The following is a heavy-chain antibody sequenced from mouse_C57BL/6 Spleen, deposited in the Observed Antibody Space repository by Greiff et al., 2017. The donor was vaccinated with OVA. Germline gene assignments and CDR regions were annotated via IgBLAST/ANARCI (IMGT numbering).Heavy chain of an antibody. D-gene: IGHD3-2*02. CDR1: GYSITSGYY. V-gene: IGHV3-6*01. CDR3: ARDGRQLSPWFAY. Sequence: EVQLQESGPGLVIPSQSLSLTCSVTGYSITSGYYWNWIRQFPGNKLEWMGYISYDGSNNYNPSLKNRISITRDTSKNQFFLKLNSVTTEDTATYYCARDGRQLSPWFAYWGQGTLVTVSA. CDR2: ISYDGSN. J-gene: IGHJ3*01.